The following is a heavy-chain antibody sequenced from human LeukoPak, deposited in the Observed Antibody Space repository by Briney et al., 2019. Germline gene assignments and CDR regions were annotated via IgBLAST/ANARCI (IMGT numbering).Heavy chain of an antibody. CDR1: GGSISSYY. CDR3: ASMRAGTVTTSTFGY. CDR2: IYYSGST. V-gene: IGHV4-59*01. J-gene: IGHJ4*02. D-gene: IGHD4-17*01. Sequence: SETLSLTCTGSGGSISSYYWSWIRQPPGKGLEWIGYIYYSGSTNYNPSLKSRVTISVDTSKNQFSLKLSSVTAADTAVYYCASMRAGTVTTSTFGYWGQGTLVTVSS.